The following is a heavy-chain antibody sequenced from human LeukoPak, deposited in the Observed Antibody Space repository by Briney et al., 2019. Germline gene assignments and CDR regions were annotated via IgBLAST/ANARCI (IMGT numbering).Heavy chain of an antibody. J-gene: IGHJ4*02. V-gene: IGHV1-69*05. CDR2: IIPIFGTA. Sequence: ASVKVSCKASGGTFSSYAISWVRQAPGQGLEWMGGIIPIFGTANYAQKFQGRVTITTDESTSTAYMELSSLRSEDTAVYYCASTRGASEYSSSSSFDYWGQGTLVTVSS. CDR3: ASTRGASEYSSSSSFDY. CDR1: GGTFSSYA. D-gene: IGHD6-6*01.